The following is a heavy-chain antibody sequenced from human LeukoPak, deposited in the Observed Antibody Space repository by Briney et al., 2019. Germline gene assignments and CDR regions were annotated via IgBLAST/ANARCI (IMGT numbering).Heavy chain of an antibody. CDR3: AKGLQGRGVIRGNWFDP. Sequence: GGSLRLSCAASGFTFSSYGMHWVRQAPGKGLEWVAGITWNSGSVGYVDSVKGRFTISRDNAKSSLYLQMNSLRREDTALYYCAKGLQGRGVIRGNWFDPWGQGTLVTVSS. CDR1: GFTFSSYG. CDR2: ITWNSGSV. V-gene: IGHV3-9*01. J-gene: IGHJ5*02. D-gene: IGHD3-10*01.